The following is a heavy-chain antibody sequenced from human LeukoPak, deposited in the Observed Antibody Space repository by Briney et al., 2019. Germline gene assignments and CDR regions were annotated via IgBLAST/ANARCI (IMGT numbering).Heavy chain of an antibody. J-gene: IGHJ5*02. D-gene: IGHD2-2*01. Sequence: SETLSLTCAVDGGSFSGYYWSWIRQPPGKGLEWIGEINHSGSTNYNPSLKSRVTISVDTSKNQFSLKLSSVTAADTAVYYCSSVVPAAPDWFDPWGQGTLVTVSS. V-gene: IGHV4-34*01. CDR3: SSVVPAAPDWFDP. CDR1: GGSFSGYY. CDR2: INHSGST.